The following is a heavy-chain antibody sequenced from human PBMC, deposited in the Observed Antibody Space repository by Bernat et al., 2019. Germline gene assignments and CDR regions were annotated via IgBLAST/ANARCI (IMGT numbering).Heavy chain of an antibody. Sequence: VQLVESGGGVVQPGRSLRLSCAASGFTFSSYAMSWVRQAPGKGLEWVSAISGSGGSTYYADSVKGRFTISRDNSKNTLYLQMNSLRAEDTAVYYCAKAIGDFNWYFDLWGRGTLVTVSS. CDR3: AKAIGDFNWYFDL. V-gene: IGHV3-23*04. CDR1: GFTFSSYA. CDR2: ISGSGGST. D-gene: IGHD2-21*01. J-gene: IGHJ2*01.